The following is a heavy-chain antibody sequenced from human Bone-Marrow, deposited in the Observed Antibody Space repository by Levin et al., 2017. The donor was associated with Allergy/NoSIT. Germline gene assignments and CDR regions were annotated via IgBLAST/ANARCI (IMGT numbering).Heavy chain of an antibody. J-gene: IGHJ6*03. V-gene: IGHV1-2*02. CDR2: INPNTGGT. CDR1: GYIFTDYY. Sequence: ASVKVSCKASGYIFTDYYMHWVRQAPGQGLEWMGWINPNTGGTSYSQNFQGSVTMTRDTSISTAYMDLSSLRSDDTAVYYCARGIASGGKTYYYYYMDVWGRGTTVAVSS. CDR3: ARGIASGGKTYYYYYMDV. D-gene: IGHD6-13*01.